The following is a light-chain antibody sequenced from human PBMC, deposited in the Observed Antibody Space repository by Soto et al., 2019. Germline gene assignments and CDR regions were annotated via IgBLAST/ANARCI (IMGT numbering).Light chain of an antibody. V-gene: IGKV3-15*01. Sequence: EIVMTQSPATLSVSPGERVTLSCRASQSVSSNLVWYQQKPGQAPRLLIYRASIRATGIPARFSGSGSGTEFTLTIRSLQSEAFAVYYCQQYDRWPPNYTFGQGTKV. CDR1: QSVSSN. CDR3: QQYDRWPPNYT. CDR2: RAS. J-gene: IGKJ2*01.